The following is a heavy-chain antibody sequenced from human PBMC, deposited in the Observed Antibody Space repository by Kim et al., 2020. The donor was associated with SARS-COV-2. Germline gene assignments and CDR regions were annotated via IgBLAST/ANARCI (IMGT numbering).Heavy chain of an antibody. D-gene: IGHD6-13*01. CDR2: INHSGST. J-gene: IGHJ4*02. V-gene: IGHV4-34*01. CDR1: GGSFSGYY. CDR3: ARRTGRQLVSQPGVHSNFDY. Sequence: SETLSLTCAVYGGSFSGYYWSWIRQPPGKGLEWIGEINHSGSTNYNPSLKSRVTISVDTSKNQFSLKLSSVTAADTAVYYCARRTGRQLVSQPGVHSNFDYWGQGTLVTVSS.